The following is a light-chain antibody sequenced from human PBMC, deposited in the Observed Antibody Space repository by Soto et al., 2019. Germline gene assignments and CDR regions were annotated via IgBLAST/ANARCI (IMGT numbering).Light chain of an antibody. CDR1: QSISSN. J-gene: IGKJ2*01. V-gene: IGKV3-15*01. CDR2: DAS. Sequence: EIVMTQSPATLSVSPGERATLSCRASQSISSNLAWYQQRPGQAPRLLIYDASTRATCIPARFSGSGSGTEFTLTISSLQSEDFAVYYCQQYNNWPLYTFGQGTKLEIK. CDR3: QQYNNWPLYT.